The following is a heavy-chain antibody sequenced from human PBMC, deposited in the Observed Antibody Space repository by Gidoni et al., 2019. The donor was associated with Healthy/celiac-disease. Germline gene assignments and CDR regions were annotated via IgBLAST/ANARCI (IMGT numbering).Heavy chain of an antibody. J-gene: IGHJ4*02. CDR3: ARGIAARGEYFDY. V-gene: IGHV4-59*08. Sequence: QVQLQESGPGLVKPSETLSLTCTVSGGSLSSYYWSWIRQPPGKGLEWIGYIHYSGSTNYNPSLKSRVTISVDTSKNQFALKLSSVTAADTAVYYCARGIAARGEYFDYWGQGTLVTVSS. CDR2: IHYSGST. D-gene: IGHD6-6*01. CDR1: GGSLSSYY.